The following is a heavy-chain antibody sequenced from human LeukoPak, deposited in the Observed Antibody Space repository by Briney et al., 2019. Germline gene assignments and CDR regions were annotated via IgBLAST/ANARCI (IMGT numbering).Heavy chain of an antibody. D-gene: IGHD6-13*01. CDR2: IRYDGSNK. Sequence: PGGSLRLSCAASGFTFSSYGMHWVRQAPGKGLEWVAFIRYDGSNKYYADSVKGRFTISRDNSKNTLYLQMNSLRAEDTAVYYCAVEQLTKKPLFDYWGQGTLVTVSS. CDR1: GFTFSSYG. J-gene: IGHJ4*02. V-gene: IGHV3-30*02. CDR3: AVEQLTKKPLFDY.